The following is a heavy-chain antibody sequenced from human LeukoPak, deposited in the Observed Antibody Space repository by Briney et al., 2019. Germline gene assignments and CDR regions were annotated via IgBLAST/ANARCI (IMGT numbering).Heavy chain of an antibody. V-gene: IGHV1-2*04. D-gene: IGHD3-10*01. CDR3: ARTYYYGSGSYPLDY. CDR1: GYTFTGYY. CDR2: INPNSGGT. Sequence: ASVKVSCKASGYTFTGYYMHWVRQAPGQGLEWMGWINPNSGGTNYAQKFQGWVTMTRDTSISTAYMELSRLRSDDTAVYYCARTYYYGSGSYPLDYWGQGTLVTVSS. J-gene: IGHJ4*02.